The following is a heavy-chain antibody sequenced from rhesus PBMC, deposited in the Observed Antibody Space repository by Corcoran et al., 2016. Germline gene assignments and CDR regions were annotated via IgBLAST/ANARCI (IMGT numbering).Heavy chain of an antibody. Sequence: QVQLQESGPGVVKPSETLSLTCAVSGGSISGYYLWSWIRQPPGKGLEWIGYIYGGSGSTSYNPSLKSRVISSIDTSKNRFSLKLSSVTAADTAVYYCARVIAGTIYPDYWGQGVLVTVSS. J-gene: IGHJ4*01. CDR3: ARVIAGTIYPDY. D-gene: IGHD1-1-1*01. V-gene: IGHV4S7*01. CDR1: GGSISGYYL. CDR2: IYGGSGST.